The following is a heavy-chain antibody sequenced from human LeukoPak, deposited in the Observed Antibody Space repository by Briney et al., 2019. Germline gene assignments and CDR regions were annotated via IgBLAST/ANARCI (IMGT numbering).Heavy chain of an antibody. CDR3: VAAAAGFDY. V-gene: IGHV4-34*01. J-gene: IGHJ4*02. CDR2: INHSGST. Sequence: PSETLSLTCAVYGGSFSGYYWSWIRQPPGKGLEWIGEINHSGSTNYNPSLKSRVTISVDTSKNQFSLKLGSVTAADTAVYYCVAAAAGFDYWGQGTLVTVSS. CDR1: GGSFSGYY. D-gene: IGHD6-13*01.